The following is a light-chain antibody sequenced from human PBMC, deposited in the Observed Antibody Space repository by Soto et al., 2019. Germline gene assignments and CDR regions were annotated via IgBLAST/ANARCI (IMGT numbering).Light chain of an antibody. V-gene: IGKV3-15*01. CDR3: QQYNNWPPLT. CDR1: QSVRSN. Sequence: EIVMTQSPATLSVSPGERATLSCRASQSVRSNLAWYQQKPGQAPRLLIYGASTRATDIPARFSGSGSGTEFTLTISSLQSEDFAVYYCQQYNNWPPLTVGGGTKVDIK. CDR2: GAS. J-gene: IGKJ4*01.